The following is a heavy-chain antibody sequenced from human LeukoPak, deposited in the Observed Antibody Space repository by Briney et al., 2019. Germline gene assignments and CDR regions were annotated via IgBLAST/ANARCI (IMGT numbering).Heavy chain of an antibody. Sequence: KASETLSLTCAVHGGSSSGYHWNWIRQSPGKGLEWIGEINDRGQTNYNPSLESRLTISVDTSKKQFSLKLNSVTAADTAVYYCASDPTTVVTTPYYFDFWGQGTMVTVSS. J-gene: IGHJ4*02. V-gene: IGHV4-34*01. CDR3: ASDPTTVVTTPYYFDF. D-gene: IGHD4-23*01. CDR2: INDRGQT. CDR1: GGSSSGYH.